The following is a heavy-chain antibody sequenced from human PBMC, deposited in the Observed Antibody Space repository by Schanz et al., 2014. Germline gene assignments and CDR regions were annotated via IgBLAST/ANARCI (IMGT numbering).Heavy chain of an antibody. D-gene: IGHD1-1*01. CDR2: ISAYSGNS. Sequence: QVQLVQSGAEVKKPGASVKVSCKASGYTLTGFGVSWVRQAPGQGREWMGWISAYSGNSKYAQKLQGRVTMTRDTSSTTAYMELNSLRSDDTAVYYCVRELSGGTFDYWGPGALVTVSS. CDR3: VRELSGGTFDY. J-gene: IGHJ4*02. CDR1: GYTLTGFG. V-gene: IGHV1-18*01.